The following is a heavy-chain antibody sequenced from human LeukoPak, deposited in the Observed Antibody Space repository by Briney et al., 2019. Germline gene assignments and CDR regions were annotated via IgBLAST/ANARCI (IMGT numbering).Heavy chain of an antibody. D-gene: IGHD4-4*01. J-gene: IGHJ4*02. CDR2: ISGSGGST. V-gene: IGHV3-23*01. CDR1: GFTFSSYA. Sequence: GGSLRLSCATSGFTFSSYAMSWVRQAPGKGLEWVSAISGSGGSTYYADSVKGRVTISRDNSKNTLHLQMNSLRAEDTAVYYCARDYSNYVGFDYWGQGTLVTVSS. CDR3: ARDYSNYVGFDY.